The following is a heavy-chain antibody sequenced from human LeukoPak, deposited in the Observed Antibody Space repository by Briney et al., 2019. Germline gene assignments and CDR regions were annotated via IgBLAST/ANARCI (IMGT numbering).Heavy chain of an antibody. V-gene: IGHV3-30*04. Sequence: GRSLRLSCAASGSTFSSYAMHWVRQAPGKGLEWVAVISYDGSNKYYADSVKGRFTISRDNSKNTLYLQMNSLRAEDTAVYYCASGYCSGGSCYSLDYWGQGTLVTVSS. D-gene: IGHD2-15*01. CDR2: ISYDGSNK. CDR1: GSTFSSYA. J-gene: IGHJ4*02. CDR3: ASGYCSGGSCYSLDY.